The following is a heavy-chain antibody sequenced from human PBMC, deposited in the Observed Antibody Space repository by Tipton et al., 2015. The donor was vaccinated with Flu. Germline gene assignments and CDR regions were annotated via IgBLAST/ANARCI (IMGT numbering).Heavy chain of an antibody. V-gene: IGHV3-33*01. CDR3: ARDEGVVNYYFGMDV. CDR1: GFDFSVYG. J-gene: IGHJ6*02. CDR2: IWYDGSNE. Sequence: SLRLSCSTSGFDFSVYGMHWVRQAPGKGLEWVAVIWYDGSNEHYSDSVKGRFTISRDNSKKTLYLQMNNLRVEDTAVYYCARDEGVVNYYFGMDVWGQGTTVTVS.